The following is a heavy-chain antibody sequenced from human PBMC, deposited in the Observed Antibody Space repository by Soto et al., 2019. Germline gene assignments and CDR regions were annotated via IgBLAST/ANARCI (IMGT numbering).Heavy chain of an antibody. Sequence: EVQLVETGGGLIQPGGSLRLSCAASGFTVSSNYMSWVRQAPGKGLEWVSVIYSGGSTYYADSVKGRFTISRDNSKNTLYLQMNSLRAEDTAVYYCARERRTAADYYYYGMDVWGQGTKVTVSS. D-gene: IGHD6-13*01. CDR1: GFTVSSNY. CDR3: ARERRTAADYYYYGMDV. J-gene: IGHJ6*02. CDR2: IYSGGST. V-gene: IGHV3-53*02.